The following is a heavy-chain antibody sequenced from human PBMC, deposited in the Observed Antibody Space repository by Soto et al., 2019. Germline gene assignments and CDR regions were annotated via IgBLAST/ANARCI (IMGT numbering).Heavy chain of an antibody. CDR2: ISGSGGST. CDR1: GFTLSVYG. Sequence: GVSLRLSCVASGFTLSVYGMHWVRRAPGKGLEWVSAISGSGGSTYYADSVKGRFTISRDNSKNTLYLQMNSLRAEDTAVYYCASDGLLFSGPYRPSRFDYWGLGTLVTVSS. J-gene: IGHJ4*02. D-gene: IGHD3-16*02. V-gene: IGHV3-23*01. CDR3: ASDGLLFSGPYRPSRFDY.